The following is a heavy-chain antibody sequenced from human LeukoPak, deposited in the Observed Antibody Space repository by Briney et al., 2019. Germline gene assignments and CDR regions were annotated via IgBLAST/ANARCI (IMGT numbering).Heavy chain of an antibody. J-gene: IGHJ6*02. CDR2: ISSSSSTI. CDR3: ARVPQWLAYYYYYYYGMDV. V-gene: IGHV3-48*01. D-gene: IGHD6-19*01. CDR1: GFTVSSNY. Sequence: GGSLRLSCAASGFTVSSNYMSWVRQAPGKGLEWVSYISSSSSTIYYADSVKGRFTISRDNAKNSLYLQMNSLRAEDTAVYYCARVPQWLAYYYYYYYGMDVWGQGTTVTVSS.